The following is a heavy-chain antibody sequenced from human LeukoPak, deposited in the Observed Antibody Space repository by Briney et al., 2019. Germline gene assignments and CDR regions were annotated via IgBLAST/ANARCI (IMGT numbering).Heavy chain of an antibody. V-gene: IGHV1-2*02. CDR2: INPNSGGT. D-gene: IGHD4-17*01. CDR3: ARDAYGDYTSGAFDI. J-gene: IGHJ3*02. CDR1: GYTFAAYY. Sequence: ASVKVSCKASGYTFAAYYMYWVRQAPGQGLEWMGRINPNSGGTNYAQKFQGRVTMTRDTSISTAYMELSRLRSDDTAVYYCARDAYGDYTSGAFDIWGQGTMVTVSS.